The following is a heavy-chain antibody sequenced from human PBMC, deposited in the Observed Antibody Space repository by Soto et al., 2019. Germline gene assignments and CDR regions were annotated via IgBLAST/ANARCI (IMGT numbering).Heavy chain of an antibody. Sequence: QAGGSLRLSCAASGFTFSNYGMNWVRQAPGKGLAWVSYISSNSATRQYADSVKGRFTISRDKAKNSLYLQMNSLRDEDTAVYYCARGGAARPDYWGQGTLVTVSS. CDR1: GFTFSNYG. D-gene: IGHD6-6*01. CDR2: ISSNSATR. CDR3: ARGGAARPDY. V-gene: IGHV3-48*02. J-gene: IGHJ4*02.